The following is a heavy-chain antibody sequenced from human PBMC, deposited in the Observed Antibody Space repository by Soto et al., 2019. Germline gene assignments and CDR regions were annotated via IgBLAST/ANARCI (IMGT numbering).Heavy chain of an antibody. J-gene: IGHJ4*02. CDR3: AKVGLLWFGELPDFDY. D-gene: IGHD3-10*01. CDR2: ISGSGGST. V-gene: IGHV3-23*01. CDR1: GFTFSSYA. Sequence: GGSLRLSCAASGFTFSSYAMSWVRQAPGKGLEWVSAISGSGGSTYYADSVKGRFTISRDNSKNTLYLQMNSLRAEDTAVYYCAKVGLLWFGELPDFDYWGQGTLVTVSS.